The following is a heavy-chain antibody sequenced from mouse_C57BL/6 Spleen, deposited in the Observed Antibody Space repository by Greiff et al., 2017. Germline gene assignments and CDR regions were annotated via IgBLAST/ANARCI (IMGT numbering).Heavy chain of an antibody. CDR1: GYTFTSYG. CDR2: IYPRSGNT. CDR3: ARAVFTTVVAKDAMDY. D-gene: IGHD1-1*01. Sequence: QVQLKESGAELARPGASVKLSCKASGYTFTSYGISWVKQRTGQGLEWIGEIYPRSGNTYYNEKFKGKATLTADKSSSTAYMELRSLTSEDSAVYFGARAVFTTVVAKDAMDYWGQGTSVTVSS. J-gene: IGHJ4*01. V-gene: IGHV1-81*01.